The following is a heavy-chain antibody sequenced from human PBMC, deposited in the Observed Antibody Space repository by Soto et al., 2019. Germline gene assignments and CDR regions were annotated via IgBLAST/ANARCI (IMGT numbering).Heavy chain of an antibody. D-gene: IGHD3-16*02. Sequence: QVQLVQSGAKVKKPGSSVKVSCKASGGTFSSYAISWVRQAPGQGLEWMGGIIPIFGTANYAQKFQGRVTITADKSTSTAYMELSSLRSEDTAVYYCARDLEYDYVWGSYRLHYWGQGTLVTVSS. V-gene: IGHV1-69*06. CDR1: GGTFSSYA. J-gene: IGHJ4*02. CDR2: IIPIFGTA. CDR3: ARDLEYDYVWGSYRLHY.